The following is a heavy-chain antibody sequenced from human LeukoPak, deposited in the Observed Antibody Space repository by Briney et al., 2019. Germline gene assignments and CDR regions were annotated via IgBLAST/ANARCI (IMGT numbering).Heavy chain of an antibody. CDR2: INSDSNYI. D-gene: IGHD5-18*01. J-gene: IGHJ5*02. V-gene: IGHV3-21*01. CDR3: VRGGYSYH. CDR1: GFTFSAYN. Sequence: PGGSLRLSCAASGFTFSAYNMIWVPQAPGKGVECVSSINSDSNYIYYADSLKGRFTISRDNTKNSLYLQMNSLRVDDTAVYHCVRGGYSYHWGQGTLVTVSS.